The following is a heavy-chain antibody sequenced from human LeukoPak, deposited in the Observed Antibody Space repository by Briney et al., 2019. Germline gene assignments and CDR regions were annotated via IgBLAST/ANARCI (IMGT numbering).Heavy chain of an antibody. D-gene: IGHD3-10*01. CDR3: ARSGGYYYNAL. CDR2: IYYDGTT. CDR1: GDSITNYY. J-gene: IGHJ4*02. V-gene: IGHV4-59*08. Sequence: SETLSLTCTVSGDSITNYYWTWIRQSPGKGLEWIGYIYYDGTTSYNPSLKSRVTISLDTSKNQFSLSLSSVTAADTAVFYCARSGGYYYNALWGQGTLVTVSS.